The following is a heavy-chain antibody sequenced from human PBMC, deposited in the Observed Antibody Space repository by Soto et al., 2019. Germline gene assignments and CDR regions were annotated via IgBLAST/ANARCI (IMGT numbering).Heavy chain of an antibody. V-gene: IGHV3-11*01. D-gene: IGHD5-18*01. CDR3: ARDPKHDRDLGYI. J-gene: IGHJ3*02. CDR2: ISNSGGII. Sequence: GGSLRLSCAASGFTFSDYQMTWLRQAPGKGLEWISHISNSGGIIEYAESVKGRFSISRDNAKSSDYLQMNNLRAEETAITYCARDPKHDRDLGYIWGQGTMVTVSS. CDR1: GFTFSDYQ.